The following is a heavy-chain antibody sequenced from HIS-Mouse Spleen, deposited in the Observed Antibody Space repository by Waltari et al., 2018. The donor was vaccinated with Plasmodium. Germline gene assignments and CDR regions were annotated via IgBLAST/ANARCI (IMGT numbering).Heavy chain of an antibody. J-gene: IGHJ2*01. Sequence: QVQLQQWGAGLLKPSEPLSLTCAVYGGSFSGSYWSWIRQPPGKGLEWIGEINHSGSTNYNPSLKSRVTISVDTSKNQFSLKLSPVTAADTAVYYCARGRVLGTSSGYFDLWGRGTLVTVSS. CDR3: ARGRVLGTSSGYFDL. V-gene: IGHV4-34*01. D-gene: IGHD3-10*01. CDR1: GGSFSGSY. CDR2: INHSGST.